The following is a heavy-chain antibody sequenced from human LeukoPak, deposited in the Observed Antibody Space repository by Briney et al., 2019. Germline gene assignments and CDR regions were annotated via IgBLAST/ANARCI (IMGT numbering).Heavy chain of an antibody. CDR3: ARVLTYYYGSGSPSYYYYYYGMDV. CDR1: GFTFSDYY. D-gene: IGHD3-10*01. CDR2: ISSSSSYT. V-gene: IGHV3-11*05. J-gene: IGHJ6*02. Sequence: PGGSLRLSCAASGFTFSDYYMSWIRQAPGKGLEWVSYISSSSSYTNYADSVKSRFTISRDNAKNSLYLQMNSLRAEDTAVYYCARVLTYYYGSGSPSYYYYYYGMDVWGQGTTVTVSS.